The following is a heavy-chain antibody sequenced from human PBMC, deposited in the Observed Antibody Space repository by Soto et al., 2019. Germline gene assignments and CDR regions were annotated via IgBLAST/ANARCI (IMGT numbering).Heavy chain of an antibody. CDR1: GYTFTSYG. V-gene: IGHV1-18*01. Sequence: QVQLVQSGAEVKKPGASVKVACKASGYTFTSYGINWVRQAPGQGLEWMGWISAYNGNTNYAQKLQGRVTMTTDTSTSTASMELRSLRSDDTAVFYCARDKGDGSGSYYGYWGQGTLVTVSS. CDR3: ARDKGDGSGSYYGY. CDR2: ISAYNGNT. J-gene: IGHJ4*02. D-gene: IGHD3-10*01.